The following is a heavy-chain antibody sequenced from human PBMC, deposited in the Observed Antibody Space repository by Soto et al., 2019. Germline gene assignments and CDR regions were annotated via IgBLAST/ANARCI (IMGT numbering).Heavy chain of an antibody. CDR1: GYTFINYY. J-gene: IGHJ3*02. V-gene: IGHV1-46*01. Sequence: QVQLVQSGAEVKKPGASVKVSCKASGYTFINYYMHWVRQAPGQGLEWMGIINPNGGSTTYAKKFQGRVTLTRDKSTNTGNMELSSLRSEDTAVYYCAREKWLVRRNDPFDIWGQGTMVTVSS. CDR2: INPNGGST. D-gene: IGHD6-19*01. CDR3: AREKWLVRRNDPFDI.